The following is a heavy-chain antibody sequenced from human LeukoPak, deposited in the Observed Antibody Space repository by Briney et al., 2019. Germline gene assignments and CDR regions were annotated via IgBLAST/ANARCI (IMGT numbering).Heavy chain of an antibody. CDR2: IKHGGSST. Sequence: PGGSLRLSCAASGFTFSSYWMHWVRQAPGKGLVWVSRIKHGGSSTSYADSVKGRFTISRDNAKSALYLQMNSLRVEDTAVYYCASTMVTSMDVWGQGTTVTVSS. CDR1: GFTFSSYW. D-gene: IGHD4-17*01. J-gene: IGHJ6*02. CDR3: ASTMVTSMDV. V-gene: IGHV3-74*01.